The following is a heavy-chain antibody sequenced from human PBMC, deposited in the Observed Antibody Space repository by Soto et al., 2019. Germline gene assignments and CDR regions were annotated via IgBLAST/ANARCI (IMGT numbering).Heavy chain of an antibody. V-gene: IGHV1-18*01. D-gene: IGHD6-25*01. J-gene: IGHJ5*02. CDR2: ISPYNGNT. CDR1: GYTFTSYG. Sequence: QVQLVQSGAEVKKPGASVKCSCKASGYTFTSYGISWVRQAPGQGLEWMGWISPYNGNTNYAQKLQGRVTMTTDTYTGTASMELRSMRSADTAVYYCARAEAAHAFDPWGQGILVTVSS. CDR3: ARAEAAHAFDP.